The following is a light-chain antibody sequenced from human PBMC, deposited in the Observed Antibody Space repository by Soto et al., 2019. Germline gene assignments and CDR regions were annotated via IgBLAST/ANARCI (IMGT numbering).Light chain of an antibody. Sequence: MKQSPSTLPAKEGDRVTITCRASQSISSWLAWYQQKPGKAPKLLIYKASSLESGVPSRFSGSGSGTEFTLTISSLQPDDFATYYCQQYNSYSLAFGQGTNVAI. V-gene: IGKV1-5*03. CDR1: QSISSW. CDR2: KAS. CDR3: QQYNSYSLA. J-gene: IGKJ1*01.